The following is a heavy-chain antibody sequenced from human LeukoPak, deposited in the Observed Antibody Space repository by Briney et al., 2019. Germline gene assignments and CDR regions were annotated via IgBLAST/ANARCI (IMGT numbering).Heavy chain of an antibody. D-gene: IGHD6-13*01. J-gene: IGHJ4*02. CDR3: AKRLYLTGYIDY. V-gene: IGHV3-23*01. Sequence: GGSLRLSCAASGFTFSSYAMSWVRQAPGKGLEWVSAISGSGGSTYYADSVKGRFTISRDNSKNTLYLQMNSLRAEDTAVHYCAKRLYLTGYIDYWGQGTLVTVSS. CDR1: GFTFSSYA. CDR2: ISGSGGST.